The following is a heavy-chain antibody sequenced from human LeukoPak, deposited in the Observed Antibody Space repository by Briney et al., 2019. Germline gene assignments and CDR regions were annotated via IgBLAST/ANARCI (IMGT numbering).Heavy chain of an antibody. CDR1: GGSISIVSYY. V-gene: IGHV4-61*02. CDR3: ARDKLGYCSSTSCATRGFDY. CDR2: IYTSGSK. Sequence: SQTLSLTCTVSGGSISIVSYYWSWIRQPAGKGLEWIGRIYTSGSKNYNPSLKSRATISVDTSKNQFALKLSSVTAADTAVYYCARDKLGYCSSTSCATRGFDYWGQGTLVTVSS. D-gene: IGHD2-2*01. J-gene: IGHJ4*02.